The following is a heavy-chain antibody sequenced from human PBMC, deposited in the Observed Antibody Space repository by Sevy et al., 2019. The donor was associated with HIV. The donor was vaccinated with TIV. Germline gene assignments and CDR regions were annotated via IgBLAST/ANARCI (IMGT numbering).Heavy chain of an antibody. V-gene: IGHV3-21*01. D-gene: IGHD3-10*01. CDR2: ISYSSNYI. J-gene: IGHJ3*01. Sequence: GGSLRLSCTASGFSFSTYMMNWVRQAPGKGLEWVASISYSSNYIYYADSLKGRFTISRDNAKNSLFLQMNSLRAEDTAVYYCARPYGSGSWEAFDVWGQETMVTVSS. CDR3: ARPYGSGSWEAFDV. CDR1: GFSFSTYM.